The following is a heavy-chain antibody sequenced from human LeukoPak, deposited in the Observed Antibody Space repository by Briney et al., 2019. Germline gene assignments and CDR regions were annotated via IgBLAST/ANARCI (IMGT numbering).Heavy chain of an antibody. CDR1: GGSISSGGYY. J-gene: IGHJ4*02. V-gene: IGHV4-31*03. Sequence: PSETLSLTCTVSGGSISSGGYYWSWIRQHPGKGLEWIGYIYYSGSTYYNPSLKSRVIISVDTSKNQFSLKLSSVTAADTAVYYCARACCGDLYYFDCWGQGTLVTVSS. D-gene: IGHD2-21*02. CDR3: ARACCGDLYYFDC. CDR2: IYYSGST.